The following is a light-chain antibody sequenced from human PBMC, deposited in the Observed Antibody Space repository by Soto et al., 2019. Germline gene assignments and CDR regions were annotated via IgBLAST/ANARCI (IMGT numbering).Light chain of an antibody. CDR1: QSVNIY. CDR3: QQYNKWPAEIT. V-gene: IGKV3D-15*01. Sequence: IVMTQSPATLSVSPWERATLSCRASQSVNIYLAWYQQKPGQAPRLLIFGASSRATGIPARFSGSGSGTEFTLTISSLQSEDSGVYYCQQYNKWPAEITFGQGTRLEI. CDR2: GAS. J-gene: IGKJ5*01.